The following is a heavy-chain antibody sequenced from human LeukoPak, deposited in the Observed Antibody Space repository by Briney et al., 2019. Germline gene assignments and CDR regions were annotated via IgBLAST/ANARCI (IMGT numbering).Heavy chain of an antibody. CDR3: AKDGGIAVAGKEGFDY. CDR2: IRFDGSDK. CDR1: GFTFNSYG. J-gene: IGHJ4*02. D-gene: IGHD6-19*01. Sequence: GGSLRLSCGASGFTFNSYGMHWVRQAPGKGLEWVTFIRFDGSDKYYADSVKGRFTISRDNSENTLYLQMNSLRAEDTAVYHCAKDGGIAVAGKEGFDYWGQGTLVTVSS. V-gene: IGHV3-30*02.